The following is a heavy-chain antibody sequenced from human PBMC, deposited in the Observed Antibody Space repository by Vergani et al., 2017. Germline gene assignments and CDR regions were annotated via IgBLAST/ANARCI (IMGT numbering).Heavy chain of an antibody. V-gene: IGHV1-46*03. CDR3: ARLDAAAGTDY. CDR2: INPSGGST. CDR1: GYTFTSYY. J-gene: IGHJ4*02. D-gene: IGHD6-13*01. Sequence: QVQLVQSGAEVKKPGASEKVSCKASGYTFTSYYMHWVRQAPGQGLEWMGIINPSGGSTSYAQKFQGRVTMTRDTSTSTVYMELSSLRSEDTAVYYCARLDAAAGTDYWGQGTLVTVSS.